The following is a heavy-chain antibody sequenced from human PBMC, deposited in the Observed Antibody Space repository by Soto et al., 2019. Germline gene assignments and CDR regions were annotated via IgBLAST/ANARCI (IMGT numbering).Heavy chain of an antibody. CDR2: IYYSGST. J-gene: IGHJ4*02. V-gene: IGHV4-61*01. CDR3: ARGGWYSGSYYSDF. Sequence: SETLSLTCTVSGGSVSSGSYYWSWIRQPPGKGLEWIGYIYYSGSTNYNPSLKSRVTISVDTSKNQFSLKLSSVTAADTAVYYCARGGWYSGSYYSDFWGQGTLVTVSS. D-gene: IGHD1-26*01. CDR1: GGSVSSGSYY.